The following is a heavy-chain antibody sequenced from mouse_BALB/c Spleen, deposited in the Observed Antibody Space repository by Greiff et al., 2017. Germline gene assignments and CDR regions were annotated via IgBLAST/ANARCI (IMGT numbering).Heavy chain of an antibody. CDR1: GFTFSSYA. CDR3: AREYGNLDY. V-gene: IGHV5-6-5*01. CDR2: ISSGGST. J-gene: IGHJ2*01. D-gene: IGHD2-10*02. Sequence: EVKLVESGGGLVKPGGSLKLSCAASGFTFSSYAMSWVRQTPEKRLQWVASISSGGSTYYPDSVKGRFTISRDNARNILYLQMSSLRSEDTAMYYCAREYGNLDYWGQGTTLTVSS.